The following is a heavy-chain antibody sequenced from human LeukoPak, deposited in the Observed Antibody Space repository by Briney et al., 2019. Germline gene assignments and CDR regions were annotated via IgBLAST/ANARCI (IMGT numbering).Heavy chain of an antibody. CDR2: IYPRDGST. Sequence: GASVKVSCKASGYSFTSNYIHWVRQAPGQGLEWMGMIYPRDGSTSYAQKFQGRVTVTRDTSTSTVHMELSGLRSEDTAVYYCARDYSILSSSSGGWFDPWGQGTLVTVSS. J-gene: IGHJ5*02. CDR1: GYSFTSNY. CDR3: ARDYSILSSSSGGWFDP. V-gene: IGHV1-46*01. D-gene: IGHD6-6*01.